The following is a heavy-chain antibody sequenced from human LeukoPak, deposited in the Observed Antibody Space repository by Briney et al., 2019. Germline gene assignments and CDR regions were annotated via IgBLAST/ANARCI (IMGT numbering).Heavy chain of an antibody. V-gene: IGHV4-30-4*01. CDR1: AGSISHGDYY. CDR3: ARVGGHWALDYYDILTGSGGYFDY. CDR2: IYYSGST. D-gene: IGHD3-9*01. Sequence: SQTLALTCTISAGSISHGDYYWSWIRQPPGKGLEWIGYIYYSGSTYYNPSLKSRVTISVDTSKNQFSLKLSSVTAADTAVYYCARVGGHWALDYYDILTGSGGYFDYWGQGTLVTVSS. J-gene: IGHJ4*02.